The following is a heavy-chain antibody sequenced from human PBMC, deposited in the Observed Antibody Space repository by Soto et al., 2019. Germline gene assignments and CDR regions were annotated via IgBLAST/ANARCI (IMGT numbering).Heavy chain of an antibody. CDR2: INSGNDHT. D-gene: IGHD3-9*01. CDR1: GYTFTSYA. CDR3: ARDRGGPQGYYDIFTDAFDV. V-gene: IGHV1-3*01. Sequence: ASVKVSCKTSGYTFTSYAMHWVRQAPGQRLEWMGWINSGNDHTKYSQKFQGRVTITTDTSASTAYMELSSLRSEDTAVYYCARDRGGPQGYYDIFTDAFDVWGQG. J-gene: IGHJ3*01.